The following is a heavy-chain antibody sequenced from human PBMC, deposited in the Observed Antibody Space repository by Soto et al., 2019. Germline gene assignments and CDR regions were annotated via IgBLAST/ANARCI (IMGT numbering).Heavy chain of an antibody. D-gene: IGHD3-10*01. Sequence: QVQLVQSGAEVKKPGSSVKVSCKASGGTFSSYAISWVRQAPGQGREWMGGIIPIFGTANYAQKFQGRVTITADESTSTAYMELSSLRSEDTAVYYCARETYGSGSYFPNWFDPWGQGTLVTVSS. CDR1: GGTFSSYA. CDR2: IIPIFGTA. CDR3: ARETYGSGSYFPNWFDP. J-gene: IGHJ5*02. V-gene: IGHV1-69*01.